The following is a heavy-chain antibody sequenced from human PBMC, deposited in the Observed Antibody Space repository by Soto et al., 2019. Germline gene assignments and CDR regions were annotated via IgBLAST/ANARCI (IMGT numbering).Heavy chain of an antibody. Sequence: GGSLRLSCAASGFTVSSNYMSWVRQAPGKGLEWVSVIYSGGSTYYADSVKGRFTISRDNSKNTLYLQMNSLRAEDTAVYYCARGREVQYYGSGSYSDFIYYGMDVWGQGTTVTVSS. D-gene: IGHD3-10*01. CDR1: GFTVSSNY. CDR3: ARGREVQYYGSGSYSDFIYYGMDV. J-gene: IGHJ6*02. V-gene: IGHV3-53*01. CDR2: IYSGGST.